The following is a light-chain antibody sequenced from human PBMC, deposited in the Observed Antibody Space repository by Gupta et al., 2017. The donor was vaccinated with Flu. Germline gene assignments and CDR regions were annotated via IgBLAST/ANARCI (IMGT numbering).Light chain of an antibody. CDR1: SSDVGGYNY. J-gene: IGLJ3*02. V-gene: IGLV2-11*01. Sequence: QSALTQPRSVSGSPGQSVTISCTGTSSDVGGYNYVSWYQQHPGKAPKLMIYDVSKRPSGVPDRFSGAKSATTASLTTSGLQAEEEADYYCCSETGSYNNWVFGGGTKLTVL. CDR3: CSETGSYNNWV. CDR2: DVS.